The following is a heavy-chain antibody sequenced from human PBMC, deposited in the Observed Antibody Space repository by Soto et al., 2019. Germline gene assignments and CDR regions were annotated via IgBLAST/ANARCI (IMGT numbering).Heavy chain of an antibody. Sequence: LTCAVSDDSVTSVNYFWTGIRQPPGGGLEWIGYISNSGISKYNPSLKRRVAMSQDTSKNQFSRNLHSVTAADTSVYFCARVEGNSHFAYHFHXWGQVALVTVSX. CDR3: ARVEGNSHFAYHFHX. V-gene: IGHV4-61*01. D-gene: IGHD2-21*01. J-gene: IGHJ4*02. CDR2: ISNSGIS. CDR1: DDSVTSVNYF.